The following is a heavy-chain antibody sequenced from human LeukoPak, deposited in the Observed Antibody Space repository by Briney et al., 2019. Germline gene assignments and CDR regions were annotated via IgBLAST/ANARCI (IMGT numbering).Heavy chain of an antibody. CDR2: IDPSDSYT. D-gene: IGHD3-22*01. CDR3: ARHTDYYDSSATNEPDNWFDP. J-gene: IGHJ5*02. Sequence: TGESLKISCKGSGYSFTSYWISWVRQMPGKGLEWMGRIDPSDSYTNYSPSFQGHVTISADKSISTAYLQCSSLKASDTAMYYCARHTDYYDSSATNEPDNWFDPWGQGTLVTVSS. CDR1: GYSFTSYW. V-gene: IGHV5-10-1*01.